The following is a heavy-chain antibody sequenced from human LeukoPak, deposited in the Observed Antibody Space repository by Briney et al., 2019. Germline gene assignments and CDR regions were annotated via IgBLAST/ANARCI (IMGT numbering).Heavy chain of an antibody. V-gene: IGHV4-4*07. J-gene: IGHJ5*02. D-gene: IGHD4-17*01. CDR3: ARVYGDYSREQFWLDP. CDR1: GGSISSYY. CDR2: IYTSGST. Sequence: SETLSLTCTVSGGSISSYYWSWIRQPAGKGLEWIGRIYTSGSTNYNPSLKSRVTMSVDTSKNQFSLNLRSVTAADTAVYYCARVYGDYSREQFWLDPWGQGTLVTVSS.